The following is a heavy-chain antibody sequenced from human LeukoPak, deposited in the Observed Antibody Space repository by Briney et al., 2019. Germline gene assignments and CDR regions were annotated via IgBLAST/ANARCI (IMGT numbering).Heavy chain of an antibody. V-gene: IGHV3-11*06. CDR3: ARGGISAAGTFDP. J-gene: IGHJ5*02. CDR2: ISTFSRYT. D-gene: IGHD6-13*01. CDR1: GFTFSDHY. Sequence: PGGSLRLSCAASGFTFSDHYMSWIRQAPGKGLEWVSYISTFSRYTSYADSVKGRFTISRDNAKNSLFLQMNSLRAEDTAVHYCARGGISAAGTFDPWGQGTMVTVSS.